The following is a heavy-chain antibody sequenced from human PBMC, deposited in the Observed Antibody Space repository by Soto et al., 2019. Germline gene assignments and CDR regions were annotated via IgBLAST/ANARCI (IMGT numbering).Heavy chain of an antibody. CDR3: ASLRVTTYRDAFDI. CDR1: GGSISSGGYY. D-gene: IGHD4-17*01. CDR2: IYYSGST. J-gene: IGHJ3*02. Sequence: QVQLQESGPGLVKPSQTLSLTCTVSGGSISSGGYYWSWIRQHPGKGLEWIGYIYYSGSTYYNPSLKSRVTISVDTSQNLFSLKLSSVTAADTAVYYCASLRVTTYRDAFDIWGQGTMVTVSS. V-gene: IGHV4-31*03.